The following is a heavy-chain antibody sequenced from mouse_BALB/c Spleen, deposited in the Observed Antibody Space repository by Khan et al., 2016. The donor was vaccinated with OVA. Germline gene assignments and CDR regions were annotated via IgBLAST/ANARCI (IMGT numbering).Heavy chain of an antibody. J-gene: IGHJ2*01. D-gene: IGHD1-1*01. CDR3: ARSKKIVATYFDY. CDR1: GYTFTSYW. V-gene: IGHV1S81*02. Sequence: QVQLQQPGAELVKAGASVKMSCKASGYTFTSYWMHWVKQRLGQGLEWFAETNPTNGRTYYNETFKSKATLPVDKSSSTAYMLLSGPTFEDSAVYYSARSKKIVATYFDYWGQGTTLTVSS. CDR2: TNPTNGRT.